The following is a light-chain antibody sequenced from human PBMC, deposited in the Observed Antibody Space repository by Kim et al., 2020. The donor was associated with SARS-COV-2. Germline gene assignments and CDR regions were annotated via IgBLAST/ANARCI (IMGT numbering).Light chain of an antibody. Sequence: LSAGERATLSGRASQSVSSSYLAWYQQKPGQAPRLLIYGASSRATGIPDRFSGSGSGTDFTLTISRLEPEDSAVYYCQQYGSSPGTFGQGTKLEI. CDR3: QQYGSSPGT. V-gene: IGKV3-20*01. J-gene: IGKJ2*02. CDR1: QSVSSSY. CDR2: GAS.